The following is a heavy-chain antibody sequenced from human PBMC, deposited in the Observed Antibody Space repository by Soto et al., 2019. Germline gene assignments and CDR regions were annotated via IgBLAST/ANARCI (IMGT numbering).Heavy chain of an antibody. CDR1: GFSFSDSA. Sequence: WGSLRLSCSASGFSFSDSAMHWVRQAPGKRLEYVSAISTNGRSTYYADYVKGRFTISRDNSKNTVHLQMSSLRAEDTAVYYCLRDIFGVVIFDSWGQGTPVTVSS. J-gene: IGHJ4*02. V-gene: IGHV3-64D*06. CDR2: ISTNGRST. CDR3: LRDIFGVVIFDS. D-gene: IGHD3-3*01.